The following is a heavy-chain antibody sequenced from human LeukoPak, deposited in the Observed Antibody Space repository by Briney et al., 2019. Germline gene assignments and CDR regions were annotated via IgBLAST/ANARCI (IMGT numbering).Heavy chain of an antibody. CDR3: ARDPGTLATYFDY. J-gene: IGHJ4*02. CDR1: GFTFTSYD. D-gene: IGHD6-13*01. CDR2: ISSDGSSK. Sequence: QPGGSLRLSCAASGFTFTSYDIHWVRQAPGKGLEWVAVISSDGSSKYYADSVKGRFTISRDDSKNTLYLQMNSLRAEDTAIYYCARDPGTLATYFDYWGPGTLVTVSS. V-gene: IGHV3-30-3*01.